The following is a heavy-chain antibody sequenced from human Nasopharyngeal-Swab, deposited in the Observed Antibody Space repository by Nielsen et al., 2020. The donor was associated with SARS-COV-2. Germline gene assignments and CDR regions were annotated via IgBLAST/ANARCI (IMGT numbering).Heavy chain of an antibody. Sequence: GGSLRLSCAASGFTFSDYYMSWIRQAPGKGLEWVSYISSSSSYTNYADSVKGRFTISRDNAKNSLYLQMNSLRAEDTAVYYCARVEGYSMGFPYFDYWGQGTLATVSS. V-gene: IGHV3-11*05. CDR1: GFTFSDYY. CDR3: ARVEGYSMGFPYFDY. J-gene: IGHJ4*02. CDR2: ISSSSSYT. D-gene: IGHD6-13*01.